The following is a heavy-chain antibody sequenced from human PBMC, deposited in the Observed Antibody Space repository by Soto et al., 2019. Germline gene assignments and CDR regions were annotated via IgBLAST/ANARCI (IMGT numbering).Heavy chain of an antibody. J-gene: IGHJ3*02. CDR3: VKANDQQLVEGGPFDM. CDR1: GFTFDDFA. Sequence: SLRLSCAASGFTFDDFAMHWVRQAPGKGLEWVSGINWSGGSSGYSDSVKGRFTISRDNAKNSLSLQMNSLRVEDTALFYCVKANDQQLVEGGPFDMWGQGTMVTVSS. CDR2: INWSGGSS. D-gene: IGHD6-13*01. V-gene: IGHV3-9*01.